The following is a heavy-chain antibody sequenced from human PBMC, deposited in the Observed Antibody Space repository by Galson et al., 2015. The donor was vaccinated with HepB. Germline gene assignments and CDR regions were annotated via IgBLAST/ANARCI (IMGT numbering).Heavy chain of an antibody. V-gene: IGHV5-51*01. J-gene: IGHJ4*02. CDR1: GYSFTTYW. Sequence: QSGAEVKKPGESLKISCKGSGYSFTTYWIGWVRQMPGKGLEWMGIIYPGDSDTRYSPSFQGRVTISVDKSISTAYLQWSSLKASDTAMYYCARHFMGVDTAMVIDYWGQGTLVTVSS. D-gene: IGHD5-18*01. CDR3: ARHFMGVDTAMVIDY. CDR2: IYPGDSDT.